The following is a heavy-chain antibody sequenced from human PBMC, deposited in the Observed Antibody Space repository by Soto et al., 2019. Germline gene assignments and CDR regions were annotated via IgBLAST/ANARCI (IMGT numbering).Heavy chain of an antibody. CDR2: IYHSGST. CDR1: GGSISSGGYS. CDR3: AGGPGVARNY. J-gene: IGHJ4*02. Sequence: QLQLQESRSGLVKPSQTLSLTCAVSGGSISSGGYSWSWIRQPPGKGLEWIGYIYHSGSTYYNPSLKSRVTISVDRSKNQFSLKLSSVTAADTAVYYCAGGPGVARNYWGQGTLVTVSS. D-gene: IGHD5-12*01. V-gene: IGHV4-30-2*01.